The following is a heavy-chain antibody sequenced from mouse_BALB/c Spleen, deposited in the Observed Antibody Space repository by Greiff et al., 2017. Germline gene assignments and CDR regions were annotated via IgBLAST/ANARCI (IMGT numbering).Heavy chain of an antibody. V-gene: IGHV14-3*02. Sequence: VQLQQSGAELVKPSASVKLSCTASGFYITDTYMHWVKQSPEQGLEWIGRIDPANGNTKYDPKFQGKATITADTSSNTAYMQLSSLTAEDTADYYCARVSFYAMDYWGQGTSVTVSS. J-gene: IGHJ4*01. D-gene: IGHD6-2*01. CDR3: ARVSFYAMDY. CDR1: GFYITDTY. CDR2: IDPANGNT.